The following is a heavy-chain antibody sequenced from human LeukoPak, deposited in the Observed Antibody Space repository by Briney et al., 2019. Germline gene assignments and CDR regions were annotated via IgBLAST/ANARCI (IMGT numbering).Heavy chain of an antibody. CDR2: IYPNSGDT. CDR3: AKNLAS. D-gene: IGHD3-3*02. V-gene: IGHV1-2*06. CDR1: GYTFTGHY. Sequence: ASVKVSCKASGYTFTGHYMHWVRQAPGQGLEWMGRIYPNSGDTIYAQIFQGRVTMTRDTSVSTAYMELSSLTSGDTAVYYCAKNLASWGQGTLVTVSS. J-gene: IGHJ5*02.